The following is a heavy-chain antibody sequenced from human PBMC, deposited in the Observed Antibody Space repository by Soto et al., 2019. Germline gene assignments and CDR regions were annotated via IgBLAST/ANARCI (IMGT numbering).Heavy chain of an antibody. D-gene: IGHD1-26*01. Sequence: GESLKISGKGSGYSFTFYWLSWVRQMPGKGLAWTGRIDTSDSYTNYSPSFQGHVSISADKSISTAYLQWSSLKASDTAMYYCASHRIGADDFCIRGQGTMGTISS. CDR1: GYSFTFYW. V-gene: IGHV5-10-1*01. CDR2: IDTSDSYT. J-gene: IGHJ3*02. CDR3: ASHRIGADDFCI.